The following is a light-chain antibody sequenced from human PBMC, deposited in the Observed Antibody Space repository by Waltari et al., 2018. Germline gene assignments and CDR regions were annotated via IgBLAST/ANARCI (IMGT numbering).Light chain of an antibody. CDR1: QNVGRF. J-gene: IGKJ2*01. Sequence: DIKMTQSPSSLSASVGDTVTITCRASQNVGRFLNWYQQRPGGAPNLLIFRTSDLQGGVPSRFSGSGSGTDFALTIGSLQPEDFATYYCQQSDGIPFTFGQGTKLEVK. V-gene: IGKV1-39*01. CDR2: RTS. CDR3: QQSDGIPFT.